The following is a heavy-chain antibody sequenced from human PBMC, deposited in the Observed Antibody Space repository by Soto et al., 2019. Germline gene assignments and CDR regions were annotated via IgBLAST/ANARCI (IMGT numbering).Heavy chain of an antibody. CDR2: INGNSDEI. CDR3: VKRGANWGAFDV. Sequence: EMQLLESGGGLVQPGGSLRLSCAASGFTFSTYVMSWIRQAPGKGLEWVSSINGNSDEIFYAYSVRGRFTISRDNSNSRVYMQMNSLRAEDTAPYYCVKRGANWGAFDVWGQGTVVTVSS. V-gene: IGHV3-23*01. CDR1: GFTFSTYV. J-gene: IGHJ3*01. D-gene: IGHD1-26*01.